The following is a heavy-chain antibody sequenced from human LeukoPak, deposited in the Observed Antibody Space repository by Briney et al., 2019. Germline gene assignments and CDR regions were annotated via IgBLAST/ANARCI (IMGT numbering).Heavy chain of an antibody. V-gene: IGHV3-74*01. CDR3: ARGTTVVTPVFDY. CDR1: GFTFSSYW. D-gene: IGHD4-23*01. J-gene: IGHJ4*02. Sequence: GRSLRLSCAASGFTFSSYWMHWVRQAPGKGLVWVSRINSDGSSTSYADSVKGRFTISRDNAKNTLYLQMNSLRAEDTAVYYCARGTTVVTPVFDYWGQGTLVTVSS. CDR2: INSDGSST.